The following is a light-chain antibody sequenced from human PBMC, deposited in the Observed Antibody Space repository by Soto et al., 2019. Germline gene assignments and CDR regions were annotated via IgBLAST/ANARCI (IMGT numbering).Light chain of an antibody. CDR2: DAS. Sequence: EIVLTQSPATLSLSPGEGATLSCRASQTISSHLAWYQQKPGQAPRLLMYDASNRATGVPARFSGSGSGTDFTLSISCLAPEDFAVYYCQQRPNWPLTFGGGTKVEIK. CDR3: QQRPNWPLT. V-gene: IGKV3-11*01. J-gene: IGKJ4*01. CDR1: QTISSH.